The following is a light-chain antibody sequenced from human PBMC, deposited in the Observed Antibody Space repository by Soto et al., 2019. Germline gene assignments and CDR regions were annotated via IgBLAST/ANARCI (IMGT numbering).Light chain of an antibody. CDR3: ILQVGSGISV. V-gene: IGLV8-61*01. CDR1: SGSVSTSYY. CDR2: NTN. J-gene: IGLJ2*01. Sequence: QTVVTQEPSFSVSPGGTVTLTCGLTSGSVSTSYYPSWYQQTPGQAPRTLIYNTNTRSFGVPDRFSGSILGNKAALTITGAQADDDSYYYCILQVGSGISVFGGGTKLTVL.